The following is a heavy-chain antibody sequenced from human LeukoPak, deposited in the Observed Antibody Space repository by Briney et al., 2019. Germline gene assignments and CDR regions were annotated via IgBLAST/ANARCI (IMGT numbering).Heavy chain of an antibody. J-gene: IGHJ4*02. CDR3: ARGVGQTTGTTGGYYFDF. CDR2: ICAYNGNT. V-gene: IGHV1-18*01. Sequence: ASVTVSFKASGYTFTNYGITWVRQAPGQGLEWMGWICAYNGNTNYPQTFQGRDTMTTDTSTTTAYMELRSLRSDDTAVYYCARGVGQTTGTTGGYYFDFWGQGTLVTVS. CDR1: GYTFTNYG. D-gene: IGHD1-1*01.